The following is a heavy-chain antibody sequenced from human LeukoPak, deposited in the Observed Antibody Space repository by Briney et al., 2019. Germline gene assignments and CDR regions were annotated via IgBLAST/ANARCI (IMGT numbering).Heavy chain of an antibody. CDR1: GFTFSSYA. J-gene: IGHJ4*02. V-gene: IGHV3-23*01. Sequence: GGSLRLSCAASGFTFSSYAMSWVRQAPGKGLEWVSAISGSGSTYYADSVKGRFTISRDNSKNTLYLQMNSLRAEDTAVYYCAKDLDWQQLTYFDYWGQGTLVTVSS. CDR3: AKDLDWQQLTYFDY. CDR2: ISGSGST. D-gene: IGHD6-13*01.